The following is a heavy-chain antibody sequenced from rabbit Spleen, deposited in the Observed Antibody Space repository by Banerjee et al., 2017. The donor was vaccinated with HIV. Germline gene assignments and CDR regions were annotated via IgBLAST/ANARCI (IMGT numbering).Heavy chain of an antibody. D-gene: IGHD4-1*01. CDR2: IDTNDGDT. CDR1: GFSFSSNW. CDR3: AREGGILMAGAFNL. J-gene: IGHJ4*01. V-gene: IGHV1S45*01. Sequence: QEQVEESGGGLVKPGASLTLTYTVSGFSFSSNWICWVRQAPGKGLEWIACIDTNDGDTDYANWPKGRFTISKTSSTTVTLQMTSLTAADTATYFCAREGGILMAGAFNLWGPGTLVTVS.